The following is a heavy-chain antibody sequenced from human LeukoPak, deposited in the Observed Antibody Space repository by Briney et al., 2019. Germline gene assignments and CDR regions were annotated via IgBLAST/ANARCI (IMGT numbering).Heavy chain of an antibody. CDR2: ISYDGSNK. J-gene: IGHJ4*02. Sequence: PGGSLRLSCLASGFTFSSYAMHWVRQAPGKGLEWVAVISYDGSNKYYADSVKGRFTISRDNSKNTLYLQMNSLRAEDTAVYYCARDPKYSGSTGYFDYWGQGTLVTVSS. CDR1: GFTFSSYA. CDR3: ARDPKYSGSTGYFDY. V-gene: IGHV3-30*04. D-gene: IGHD1-26*01.